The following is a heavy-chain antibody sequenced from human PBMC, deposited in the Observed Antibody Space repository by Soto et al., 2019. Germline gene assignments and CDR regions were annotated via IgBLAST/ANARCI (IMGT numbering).Heavy chain of an antibody. J-gene: IGHJ3*01. V-gene: IGHV3-53*01. CDR2: LYDVDGS. CDR1: GLTISGKKY. D-gene: IGHD1-1*01. CDR3: ATWHEREHAYDV. Sequence: GGSLRLSCAAFGLTISGKKYVAWVRQAPGKGLEWVSGLYDVDGSFYADSVRGRFTTSSDSSKTTVYLQMNDLRPDDTTVYYCATWHEREHAYDVWGQGTTVTVSS.